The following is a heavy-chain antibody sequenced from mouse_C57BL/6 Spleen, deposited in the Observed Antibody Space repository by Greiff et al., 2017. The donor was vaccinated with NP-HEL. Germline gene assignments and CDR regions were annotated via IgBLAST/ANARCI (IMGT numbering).Heavy chain of an antibody. CDR2: ISDGGSYT. CDR1: GFTFSSYA. CDR3: ARGSYGNYWYFDV. V-gene: IGHV5-4*03. J-gene: IGHJ1*03. Sequence: EVKLVESGGGLVKPGGSLKLSCAASGFTFSSYAMSWVRQTPEKRLEWVATISDGGSYTYYPDNVKGRFTISRDNAKNNLYLQMSHLKSEDTAMYYCARGSYGNYWYFDVWGTGTTVTVSS. D-gene: IGHD2-1*01.